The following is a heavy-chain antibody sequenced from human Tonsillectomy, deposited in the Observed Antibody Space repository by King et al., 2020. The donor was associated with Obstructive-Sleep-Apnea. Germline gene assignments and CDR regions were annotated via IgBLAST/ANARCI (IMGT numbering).Heavy chain of an antibody. CDR3: TALRWPDTS. CDR2: IRSKTDGGTT. Sequence: VQLVQSGGGLVKPGGSLRLSCVAPGFTFTNAWMSWVRQTPGKGLEWVGRIRSKTDGGTTDYAAAVKGRFTISRDDSTNTLFLQMISLKSEDTAVYYCTALRWPDTSWGQGTLVTVFS. CDR1: GFTFTNAW. V-gene: IGHV3-15*01. D-gene: IGHD2-15*01. J-gene: IGHJ1*01.